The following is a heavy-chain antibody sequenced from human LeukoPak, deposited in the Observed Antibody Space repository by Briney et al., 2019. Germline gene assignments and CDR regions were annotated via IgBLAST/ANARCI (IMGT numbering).Heavy chain of an antibody. CDR2: ISSSGSTI. D-gene: IGHD3-10*01. J-gene: IGHJ5*02. V-gene: IGHV3-48*03. CDR1: GFTFSSYE. Sequence: GGSLRLSCAASGFTFSSYEMNWVRQAPGKGLEWVSYISSSGSTIYYADSVKGRFTISRDNAKNSLYLQVNSPRAEDTAVYYCARGLTMVRGALRWFDPWGQGTLVTVSS. CDR3: ARGLTMVRGALRWFDP.